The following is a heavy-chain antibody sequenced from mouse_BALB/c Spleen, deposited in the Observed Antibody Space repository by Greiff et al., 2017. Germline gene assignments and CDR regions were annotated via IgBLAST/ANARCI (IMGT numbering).Heavy chain of an antibody. Sequence: VQLKQSGAELVRPGALVKLSCKASGFNIKDYYMHWVKQRPEQGLEWIGWIDPENGNTIYDPKFQGKASITADTSSNTAYLQLSSLTSEDTAVYYCAHYYGSYWGQGTTLTVSS. D-gene: IGHD2-1*01. CDR1: GFNIKDYY. CDR3: AHYYGSY. V-gene: IGHV14-1*02. CDR2: IDPENGNT. J-gene: IGHJ2*01.